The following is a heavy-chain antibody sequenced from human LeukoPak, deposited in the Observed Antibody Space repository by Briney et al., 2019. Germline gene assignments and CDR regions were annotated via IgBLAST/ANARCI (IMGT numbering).Heavy chain of an antibody. D-gene: IGHD3-10*01. CDR2: INPNSGGT. V-gene: IGHV1-2*02. CDR3: ARAQITMVRGVIFDY. J-gene: IGHJ4*02. Sequence: VSVKVSCKASGYTFTGYYMHWVRQAPGQGLEWMGWINPNSGGTNYAQKFQGRVTMTRDTSISTVYMELSRLRSDDTAVYYCARAQITMVRGVIFDYWGQGTLVTVSS. CDR1: GYTFTGYY.